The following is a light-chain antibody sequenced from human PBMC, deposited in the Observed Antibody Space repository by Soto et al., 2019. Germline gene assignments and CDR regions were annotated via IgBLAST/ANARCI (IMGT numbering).Light chain of an antibody. J-gene: IGLJ1*01. CDR3: SSYTGSSTPYV. Sequence: QSALTQPASVSGSPGQSITISCTGTSSDVGGYNYVSWYQQHPGKAPKLMIYEVSNRPSGVSNPFSGSKSGNTASLTISGLQSEDEADYYCSSYTGSSTPYVFGTGTKVTVL. CDR1: SSDVGGYNY. V-gene: IGLV2-14*01. CDR2: EVS.